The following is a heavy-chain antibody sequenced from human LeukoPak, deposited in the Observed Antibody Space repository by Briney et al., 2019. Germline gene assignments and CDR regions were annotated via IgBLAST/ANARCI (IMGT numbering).Heavy chain of an antibody. V-gene: IGHV4-4*02. CDR3: ARGGNYLFDY. J-gene: IGHJ4*02. Sequence: PSGTLSLTCAVSGGSISSGDWWSWVRQPPGEGLEWIGEVHLGGSTNYNPSLKSRVIISIDKSKNQLSLKLTSVTAADTAVYYCARGGNYLFDYWGQGTLVTVSS. CDR1: GGSISSGDW. D-gene: IGHD3-16*01. CDR2: VHLGGST.